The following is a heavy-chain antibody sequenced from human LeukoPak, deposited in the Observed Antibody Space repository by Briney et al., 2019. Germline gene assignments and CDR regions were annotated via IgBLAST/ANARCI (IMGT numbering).Heavy chain of an antibody. D-gene: IGHD3-3*01. J-gene: IGHJ4*02. CDR2: ISSSSSYI. Sequence: PGGSLRLSCAASGFTFSSYAMSWVRQAPGKGLEWVSSISSSSSYIYYADSVKGRFTISRDNAKNSLYLQMNSLRAEDTAVYYCARAPETYYDFWSGPVIGALDYWGQGTLVTVSS. CDR1: GFTFSSYA. V-gene: IGHV3-21*01. CDR3: ARAPETYYDFWSGPVIGALDY.